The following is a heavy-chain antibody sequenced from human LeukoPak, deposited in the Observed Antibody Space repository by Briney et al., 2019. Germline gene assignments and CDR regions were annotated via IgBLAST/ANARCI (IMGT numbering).Heavy chain of an antibody. J-gene: IGHJ4*02. Sequence: SETLSLTCTVSGGSISSDYWSWIRQPPGKGLEWIGYIYYSGSTNYNPSLKSRVTISVDTSKNQFSLKLSSVTAADTAVYYCARHGRDGYNKGSYYFDYWGQGTLVTVSS. V-gene: IGHV4-59*08. CDR2: IYYSGST. CDR1: GGSISSDY. CDR3: ARHGRDGYNKGSYYFDY. D-gene: IGHD5-12*01.